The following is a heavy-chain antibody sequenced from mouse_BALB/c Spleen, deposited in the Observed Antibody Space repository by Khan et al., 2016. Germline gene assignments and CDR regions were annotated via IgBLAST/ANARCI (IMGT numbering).Heavy chain of an antibody. CDR3: ASYYGNYSAMDY. CDR2: ISYSGST. CDR1: GYSITSDYA. V-gene: IGHV3-2*02. J-gene: IGHJ4*01. Sequence: EVQLQESGPGLVKPSQSLSLTCTVTGYSITSDYAWNWLRQFPGNKLEWMGYISYSGSTSYYPSLKSRISSTRDTSKNQFFLQLNSVTTEDTATYYCASYYGNYSAMDYWGQGTSVTVSS. D-gene: IGHD2-1*01.